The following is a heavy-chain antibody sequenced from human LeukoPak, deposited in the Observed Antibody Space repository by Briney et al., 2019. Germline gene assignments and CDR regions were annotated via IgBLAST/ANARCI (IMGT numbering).Heavy chain of an antibody. D-gene: IGHD2-2*01. V-gene: IGHV3-7*01. Sequence: GGSLRLSCAASGFTFSSYWMSWVRQAPGKGLEWVANIKQDGSEKYYVDSVKGRFTISRDNAKNSLYLQMNSLRAEDTAVYYCARALPAACGEYYFDYWGQGTLVTVSS. J-gene: IGHJ4*02. CDR3: ARALPAACGEYYFDY. CDR1: GFTFSSYW. CDR2: IKQDGSEK.